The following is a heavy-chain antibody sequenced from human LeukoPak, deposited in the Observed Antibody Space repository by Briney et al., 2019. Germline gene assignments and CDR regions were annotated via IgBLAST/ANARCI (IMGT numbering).Heavy chain of an antibody. CDR3: ARHSDSGGYETAFDI. CDR2: VSHSRST. V-gene: IGHV4-39*01. J-gene: IGHJ3*02. Sequence: PSETLSLTCTVSGASISSGSYFWGWIRQPPGKGLEWIGSVSHSRSTCYNPSLRSRVTISADTSKSQFSLELTSVTAADTALYYCARHSDSGGYETAFDIWGQGTMVTVSS. D-gene: IGHD3-22*01. CDR1: GASISSGSYF.